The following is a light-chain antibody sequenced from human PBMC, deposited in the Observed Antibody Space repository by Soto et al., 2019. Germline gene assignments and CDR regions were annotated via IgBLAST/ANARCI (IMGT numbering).Light chain of an antibody. CDR2: DVS. CDR3: SSYTSRGIL. CDR1: SSDVGGYNY. Sequence: QSALTQPASVSGSPGQSITISCTGTSSDVGGYNYVSWYQQHPGKAPKLMIYDVSNRPSEVSNRFSGSKSGNTASLTISGLQAEDEAEYYCSSYTSRGILFGGGTKVTVL. J-gene: IGLJ2*01. V-gene: IGLV2-14*01.